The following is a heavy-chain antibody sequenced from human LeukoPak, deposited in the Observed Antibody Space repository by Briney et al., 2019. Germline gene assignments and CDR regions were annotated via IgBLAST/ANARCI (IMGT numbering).Heavy chain of an antibody. Sequence: ASVKVSCKASGGTFSSYAISWVRQAPGQGLEWMGWINTNTGNPTYAQGFTGRFVFSLDTSVSTAYLQISSLKAEDTAVYYCARDKADDFWSGYLSYFDYWGQGTLVTVSS. J-gene: IGHJ4*02. D-gene: IGHD3-3*01. CDR1: GGTFSSYA. CDR3: ARDKADDFWSGYLSYFDY. V-gene: IGHV7-4-1*02. CDR2: INTNTGNP.